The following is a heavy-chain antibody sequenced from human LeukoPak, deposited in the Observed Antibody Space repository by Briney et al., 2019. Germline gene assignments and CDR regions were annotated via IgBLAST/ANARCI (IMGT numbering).Heavy chain of an antibody. CDR1: GYTFTSYY. J-gene: IGHJ4*02. V-gene: IGHV1-46*03. CDR3: AKARWLGGYYFDY. D-gene: IGHD6-19*01. CDR2: INPSGGST. Sequence: ASVKVSCKASGYTFTSYYMHWVRQAPGQGLEWMGIINPSGGSTSYAQKFQGRVTMTRDTSTSTVYMELSSLRSEDTAVYYRAKARWLGGYYFDYWGQGTLVTVSS.